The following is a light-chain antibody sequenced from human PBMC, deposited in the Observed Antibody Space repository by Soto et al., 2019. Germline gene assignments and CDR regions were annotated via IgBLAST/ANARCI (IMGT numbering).Light chain of an antibody. CDR1: SSNIGGNS. Sequence: SVLTQPPSVSAAPGQRVTISCSGSSSNIGGNSVSWYQQLPGTAPKLLIYDDDKRPSGIPDRFSGSKSGTSATLGITGFQTGDEADHYCGPWDSSLSAYVFGTGTKVTV. CDR3: GPWDSSLSAYV. J-gene: IGLJ1*01. V-gene: IGLV1-51*01. CDR2: DDD.